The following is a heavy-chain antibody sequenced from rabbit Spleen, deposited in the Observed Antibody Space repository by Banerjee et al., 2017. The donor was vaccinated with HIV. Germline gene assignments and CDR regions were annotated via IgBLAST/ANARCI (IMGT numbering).Heavy chain of an antibody. CDR2: IYTGSGIT. J-gene: IGHJ4*01. V-gene: IGHV1S40*01. D-gene: IGHD6-1*01. CDR3: ATSYYMVAYGGVAAYDL. CDR1: GFSFSSSYW. Sequence: QSLEEFGGDLVKPGASLTLTCKASGFSFSSSYWICWVRQAPGKGLEWIGCIYTGSGITYYATWAKGRFTISKTSSTSVTLQVTSLTAADTATYFCATSYYMVAYGGVAAYDLWGPGTLVTVS.